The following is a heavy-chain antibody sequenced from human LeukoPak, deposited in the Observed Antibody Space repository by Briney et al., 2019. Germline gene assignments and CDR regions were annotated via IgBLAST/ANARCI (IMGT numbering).Heavy chain of an antibody. J-gene: IGHJ3*02. CDR1: GYTFSTYG. D-gene: IGHD3-10*01. CDR3: ARDRYYYGSGSPPTVDAFDI. CDR2: INAYNGDT. Sequence: ASVKVSCKASGYTFSTYGICWVRQAPGQGLEWMGWINAYNGDTNYTQKPQGRVTMTTDTSTSTVYMELRSLRYDDTAVYYCARDRYYYGSGSPPTVDAFDIWGQGTMVTVSS. V-gene: IGHV1-18*01.